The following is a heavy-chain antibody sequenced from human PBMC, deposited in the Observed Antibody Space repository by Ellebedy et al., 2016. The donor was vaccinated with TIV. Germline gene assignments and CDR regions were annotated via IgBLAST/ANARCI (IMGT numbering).Heavy chain of an antibody. V-gene: IGHV3-33*08. CDR2: IWYDGSNK. D-gene: IGHD3-9*01. Sequence: GESLKISCAASGFTFSSYGMHWVRQAPGKGLEWVAVIWYDGSNKYYADSVKGRFTISRDNSKNTLYLQMNSLRAEDTAVYYCARELETYYDILTGYYNTGVMDVWGQGTTVTVSS. J-gene: IGHJ6*02. CDR3: ARELETYYDILTGYYNTGVMDV. CDR1: GFTFSSYG.